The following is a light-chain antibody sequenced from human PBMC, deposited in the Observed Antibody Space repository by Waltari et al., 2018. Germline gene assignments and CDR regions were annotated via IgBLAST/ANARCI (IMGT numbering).Light chain of an antibody. V-gene: IGKV3-15*01. Sequence: ETVVTQSPATLSVSPGERATLSCKTSQSIGSSLAWYQQKPGQAARLLIYGASVRAIGIPARFSGSGAETEFTLTISSLQSEDFAVYYCQQYNNWLPGTFGQGTKVEI. CDR1: QSIGSS. CDR2: GAS. J-gene: IGKJ1*01. CDR3: QQYNNWLPGT.